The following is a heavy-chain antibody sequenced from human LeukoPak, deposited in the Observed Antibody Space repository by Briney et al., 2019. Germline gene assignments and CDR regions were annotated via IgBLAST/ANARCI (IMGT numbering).Heavy chain of an antibody. CDR2: ISSSGSTI. CDR3: ARDNLDSSGYKDAFDI. D-gene: IGHD3-22*01. J-gene: IGHJ3*02. Sequence: GGSLRLSCAASGFTFSDYYMSWISQAQGNGLEWDSYISSSGSTIYYANSVKGRFIISRDNVKNSLYLQMNSLRAEDTAVYYCARDNLDSSGYKDAFDIWGQGTMVTVSS. V-gene: IGHV3-11*01. CDR1: GFTFSDYY.